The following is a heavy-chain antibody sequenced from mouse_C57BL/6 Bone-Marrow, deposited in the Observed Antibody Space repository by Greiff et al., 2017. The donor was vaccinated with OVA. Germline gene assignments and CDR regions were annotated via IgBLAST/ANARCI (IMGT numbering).Heavy chain of an antibody. CDR1: GYTCTDYY. CDR3: ARRCYGSSFYAMDY. D-gene: IGHD1-1*01. J-gene: IGHJ4*01. V-gene: IGHV1-26*01. CDR2: INPNNGGT. Sequence: VQLQQSGPELVKPGASVKISCKASGYTCTDYYMNWVKQSHGKSLEWIVDINPNNGGTSYNQKFKSKATLTVDKSSSTAYMERRSLTSEDSAVYYCARRCYGSSFYAMDYWGQGTSVTVSS.